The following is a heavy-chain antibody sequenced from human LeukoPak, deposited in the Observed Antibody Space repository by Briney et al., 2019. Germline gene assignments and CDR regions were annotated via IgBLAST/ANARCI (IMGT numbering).Heavy chain of an antibody. D-gene: IGHD3-22*01. Sequence: HPGGPLTLSCAASGFTFSTYCMHWLPQAPGKGLVWVSRIKSCGSTNYAGSVKGRVTSSRDNAKKTVSLQMNSMRPEDTGVYYCARAPSDIGGYYPEYFRPWGQGTLVSV. CDR1: GFTFSTYC. V-gene: IGHV3-74*01. CDR3: ARAPSDIGGYYPEYFRP. J-gene: IGHJ1*01. CDR2: IKSCGST.